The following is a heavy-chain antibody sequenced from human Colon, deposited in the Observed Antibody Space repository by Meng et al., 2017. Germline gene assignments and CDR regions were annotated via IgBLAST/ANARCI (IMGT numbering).Heavy chain of an antibody. Sequence: QLRLRESGPGLVDPSETLSLPCSVSGGSISNNDYYWGWIRQTPGKGLEWIGSLHHSGSAYYNPSLKSRVTLSADTSKNQFSLKLTSVTAADTAMYYCARGMDKAKTGYWGQGTLVTVSS. CDR2: LHHSGSA. V-gene: IGHV4-39*07. CDR1: GGSISNNDYY. J-gene: IGHJ4*02. CDR3: ARGMDKAKTGY. D-gene: IGHD5-18*01.